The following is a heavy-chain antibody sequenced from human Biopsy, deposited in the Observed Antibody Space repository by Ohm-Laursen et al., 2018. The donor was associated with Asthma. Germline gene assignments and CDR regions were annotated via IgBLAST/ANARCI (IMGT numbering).Heavy chain of an antibody. J-gene: IGHJ6*02. CDR1: GFTFSSYG. D-gene: IGHD4-17*01. CDR2: IWYDGSNK. Sequence: SLRLSCAASGFTFSSYGMHWVRQAPGKGLEWVAVIWYDGSNKYYADSVKGRFTIPRDNSKNTLYLQMNSLRAEDTAVYYCAREGGDYLSGYYYYYGMDVWGQGTTVTVS. CDR3: AREGGDYLSGYYYYYGMDV. V-gene: IGHV3-33*01.